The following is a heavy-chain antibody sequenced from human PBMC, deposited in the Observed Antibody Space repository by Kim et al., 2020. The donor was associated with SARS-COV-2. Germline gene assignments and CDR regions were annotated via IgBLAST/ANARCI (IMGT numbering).Heavy chain of an antibody. Sequence: YYNPSLKSRVTISVDTSKNQFSLKLSSVTAADTAVYYCARGDWPEKPFDIWGQGTMVTVSS. D-gene: IGHD2-21*02. V-gene: IGHV4-31*02. J-gene: IGHJ3*02. CDR3: ARGDWPEKPFDI.